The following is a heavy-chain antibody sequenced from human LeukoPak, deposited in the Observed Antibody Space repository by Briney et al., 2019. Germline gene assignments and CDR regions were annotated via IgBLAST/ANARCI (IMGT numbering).Heavy chain of an antibody. Sequence: GESLKISCKGSGYSFTSYWIGWVRQMPGKGLEWMGITYPGDSDTRYSPSFQGQVTISADKSISTAYLQWSSLKASDTAMYYCARLTTVTTPREGHVYPDAFDIWGQGTMVTVSS. D-gene: IGHD4-17*01. J-gene: IGHJ3*02. CDR3: ARLTTVTTPREGHVYPDAFDI. V-gene: IGHV5-51*01. CDR1: GYSFTSYW. CDR2: TYPGDSDT.